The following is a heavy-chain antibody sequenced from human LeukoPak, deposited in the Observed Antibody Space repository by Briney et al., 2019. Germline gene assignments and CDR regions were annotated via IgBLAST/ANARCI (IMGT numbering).Heavy chain of an antibody. CDR1: GFTFSNYW. CDR2: INKDGSEK. J-gene: IGHJ4*02. Sequence: GGSLRLSCAASGFTFSNYWMSWVRQTPGKGLEWVANINKDGSEKYYVDSVEGRFTISRDNAKNSLYLQMNSLRVEDTAVYYCARDTVTYWGQGTLVTVSS. CDR3: ARDTVTY. D-gene: IGHD4-17*01. V-gene: IGHV3-7*01.